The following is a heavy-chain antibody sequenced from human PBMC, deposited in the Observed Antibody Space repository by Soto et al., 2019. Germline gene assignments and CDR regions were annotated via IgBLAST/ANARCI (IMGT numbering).Heavy chain of an antibody. CDR3: ARHTGFCSTTSCYSRFDP. D-gene: IGHD2-2*03. CDR2: IYYSGYT. V-gene: IGHV4-59*08. J-gene: IGHJ5*02. CDR1: GGSISSFY. Sequence: QVQLQESGPGLVKPSETLSLTCTVSGGSISSFYWSWIRQPPGKGLEWIGYIYYSGYTNYSPSLKSRVTMSVDTSKNQVSLKLGSVTAADTAVYYCARHTGFCSTTSCYSRFDPWGQGTLVTVSS.